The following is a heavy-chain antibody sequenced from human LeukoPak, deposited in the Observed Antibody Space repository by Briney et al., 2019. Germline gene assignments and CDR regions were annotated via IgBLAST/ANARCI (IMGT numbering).Heavy chain of an antibody. CDR2: INPNSGGT. V-gene: IGHV1-2*02. J-gene: IGHJ4*02. CDR1: GYTFTDYY. CDR3: ARVIVGSSSSDIDY. D-gene: IGHD6-6*01. Sequence: GASVKVSCKASGYTFTDYYMHWVRQAPGQGLEWMGWINPNSGGTNYAQEFQGRVTMTRDTSISTAYMELSRLRSDDTAVYYCARVIVGSSSSDIDYWGQGTLVTVSS.